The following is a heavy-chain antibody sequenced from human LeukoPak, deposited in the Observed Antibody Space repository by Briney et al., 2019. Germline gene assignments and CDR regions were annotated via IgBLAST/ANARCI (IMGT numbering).Heavy chain of an antibody. CDR2: ISYDGKIK. D-gene: IGHD6-25*01. Sequence: GGSLRLSCAASGFTVSSKYMSWVRQAPGKGLEWVAVISYDGKIKVYADSVKGRFTISRDIAKNMLYLEMNSLRTEDTAVYYCARDPQRGAPDYFDSWGQGTLVTVSS. CDR1: GFTVSSKY. V-gene: IGHV3-30*03. J-gene: IGHJ4*02. CDR3: ARDPQRGAPDYFDS.